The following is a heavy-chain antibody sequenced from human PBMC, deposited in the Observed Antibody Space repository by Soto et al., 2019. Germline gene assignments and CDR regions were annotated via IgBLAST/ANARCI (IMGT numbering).Heavy chain of an antibody. CDR1: GFTFDSYA. V-gene: IGHV3-23*01. J-gene: IGHJ3*01. D-gene: IGHD3-3*01. CDR2: ISGSADGT. Sequence: EVKLLESGGGLAQPGGSLRLSCVGSGFTFDSYAISWVRQAPGERLQWIAAISGSADGTDYAHSVRGRFTISRDNAKKAVHLQMDSLRVEDTAVYFCAKDTVGGYSFWSGYYSGGLDVWGQGTLVSVS. CDR3: AKDTVGGYSFWSGYYSGGLDV.